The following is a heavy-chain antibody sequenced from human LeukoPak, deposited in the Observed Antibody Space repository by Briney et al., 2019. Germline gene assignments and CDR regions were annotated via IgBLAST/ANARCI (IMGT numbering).Heavy chain of an antibody. CDR1: GYTFTGYY. D-gene: IGHD3-22*01. Sequence: ASVKVSCKASGYTFTGYYMHWVRQAPGQGLEWMGWINPNSGGTNYAQKLQGRVTMTTDTSTSTAYMELRSLRSDDTAVYYCARVPYDSSGYYAPVSYYYYYMDVWGKGTTVTVSS. V-gene: IGHV1-2*02. CDR2: INPNSGGT. CDR3: ARVPYDSSGYYAPVSYYYYYMDV. J-gene: IGHJ6*03.